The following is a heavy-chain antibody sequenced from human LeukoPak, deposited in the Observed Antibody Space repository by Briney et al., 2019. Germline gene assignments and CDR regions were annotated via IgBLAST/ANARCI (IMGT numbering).Heavy chain of an antibody. CDR2: INQNGSEI. CDR1: GFTFSIYA. J-gene: IGHJ4*02. D-gene: IGHD3-22*01. Sequence: PGGSLGLSCAASGFTFSIYAMSWVRQAPGRGLEWVANINQNGSEIYYLDSVEGRFTISRDNAKNSLFLQMNSLRVEDTSVYYCVSGMIEFDYWGQGTRVTVSS. CDR3: VSGMIEFDY. V-gene: IGHV3-7*01.